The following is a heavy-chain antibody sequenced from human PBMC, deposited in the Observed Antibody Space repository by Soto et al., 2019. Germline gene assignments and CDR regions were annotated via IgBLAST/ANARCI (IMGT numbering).Heavy chain of an antibody. J-gene: IGHJ4*02. CDR3: ARPTYYYDSSGYEYYFDY. CDR2: IYYSGST. D-gene: IGHD3-22*01. V-gene: IGHV4-39*01. Sequence: SEPLSLTCTVSGGSISSSSYYWGWIRQPPGKGLEWIGSIYYSGSTYYNPSLKSRVTISVDTSKNQFSLKLSSVTAADTAVYYCARPTYYYDSSGYEYYFDYWGQGTLVTVSS. CDR1: GGSISSSSYY.